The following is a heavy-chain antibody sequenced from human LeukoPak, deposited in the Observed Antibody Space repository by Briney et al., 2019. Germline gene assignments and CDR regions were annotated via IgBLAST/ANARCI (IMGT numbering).Heavy chain of an antibody. V-gene: IGHV4-31*03. J-gene: IGHJ5*02. CDR3: VREVGGTTLLYSWFDP. D-gene: IGHD2-2*02. CDR1: GGSISSGGYY. CDR2: IYYSGST. Sequence: SETLSLTCTVSGGSISSGGYYWSWIRQHPGKGLEWIGYIYYSGSTYYNPSLKSRVTISVDTSKNQLSLKLSSVTAADTAVYYCVREVGGTTLLYSWFDPWGQGTLVTVSS.